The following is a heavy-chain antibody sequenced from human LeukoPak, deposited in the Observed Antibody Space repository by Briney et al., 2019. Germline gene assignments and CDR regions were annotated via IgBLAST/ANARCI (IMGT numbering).Heavy chain of an antibody. V-gene: IGHV4-59*01. Sequence: SETLSLTCTVSGGSISSYYWSWIRQPPGKGLEWIGYIYYSGSTNYNPSLKSRVTISVDTSKNQFSLKLSSVTAADTAVYYCAGGERSGWHDYWGQGTLVTVSS. J-gene: IGHJ4*02. CDR3: AGGERSGWHDY. D-gene: IGHD6-19*01. CDR2: IYYSGST. CDR1: GGSISSYY.